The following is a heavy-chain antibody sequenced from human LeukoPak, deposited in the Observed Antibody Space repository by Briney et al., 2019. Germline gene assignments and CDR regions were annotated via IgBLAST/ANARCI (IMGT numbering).Heavy chain of an antibody. Sequence: SETLSLTCTVSGGSISSGSYYWSWIRQPAGKGLEWIGRIYTSGSTNYNPSLKSRVTISVDTSKNQFSLKLSSVTAADTAVYYCARVTVTRINAFDIWGQGTMVTVSS. V-gene: IGHV4-61*02. CDR1: GGSISSGSYY. CDR2: IYTSGST. CDR3: ARVTVTRINAFDI. D-gene: IGHD4-17*01. J-gene: IGHJ3*02.